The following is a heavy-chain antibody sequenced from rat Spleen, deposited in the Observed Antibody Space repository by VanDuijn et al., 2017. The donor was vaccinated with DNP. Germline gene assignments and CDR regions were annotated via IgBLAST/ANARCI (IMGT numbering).Heavy chain of an antibody. CDR3: ARNYGYNSLYAMDA. D-gene: IGHD1-9*01. J-gene: IGHJ4*01. CDR1: GYSITSHY. Sequence: EVQLQESGPGLVKPSQSLSLTCSVTGYSITSHYWGWVRQFPGNKMEWIGHISYSGSTSYNPSLKSRISITRDTSKNQFFLQLNSVTTEDTATYYCARNYGYNSLYAMDAWGQGTSVTVSS. V-gene: IGHV3-1*01. CDR2: ISYSGST.